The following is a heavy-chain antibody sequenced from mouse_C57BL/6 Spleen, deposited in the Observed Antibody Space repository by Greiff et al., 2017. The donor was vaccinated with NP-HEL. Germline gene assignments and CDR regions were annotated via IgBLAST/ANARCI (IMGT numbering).Heavy chain of an antibody. CDR2: INPSSGYT. CDR3: ARDGTTVVDAMDY. Sequence: QVQLKESGAELARPGASVKMSCKASGYTFTSYTMHWVKQRPGQGLEWIGYINPSSGYTKYNQKFKDKATLTADKSSSTAYMQLSSLTSEDSAVYYCARDGTTVVDAMDYWGQGTSVTVSS. D-gene: IGHD1-1*01. CDR1: GYTFTSYT. V-gene: IGHV1-4*01. J-gene: IGHJ4*01.